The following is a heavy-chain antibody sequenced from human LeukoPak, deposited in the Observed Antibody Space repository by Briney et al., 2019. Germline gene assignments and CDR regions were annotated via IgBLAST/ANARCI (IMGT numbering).Heavy chain of an antibody. V-gene: IGHV1-3*01. CDR1: GYTITNYA. CDR3: ASMPLAPAGNCL. CDR2: INAGNGNT. D-gene: IGHD6-13*01. J-gene: IGHJ4*02. Sequence: ASVKVSCKASGYTITNYAMHWVRQAPGQRLEWMGWINAGNGNTKYSQKFQGRVTITRDTSASTAYMELSSLRSEDTAVYYCASMPLAPAGNCLWGQGTLVTVSS.